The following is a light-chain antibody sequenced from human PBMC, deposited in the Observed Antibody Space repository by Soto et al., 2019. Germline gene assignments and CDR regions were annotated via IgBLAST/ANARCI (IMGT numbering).Light chain of an antibody. V-gene: IGKV3-11*01. CDR3: QQRINWPLT. CDR2: DAS. J-gene: IGKJ4*01. CDR1: QSVSTF. Sequence: EIVLTQSPATLSLSPGERATLSCRAPQSVSTFLAWYQQKPGKAPRLLIYDASKRATGIPTRFSGSGSGTDFTLTISSLEPEDFAVYYCQQRINWPLTFGGGTKVEIK.